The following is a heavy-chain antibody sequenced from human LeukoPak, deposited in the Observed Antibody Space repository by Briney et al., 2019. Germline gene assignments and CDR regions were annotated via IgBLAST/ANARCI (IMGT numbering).Heavy chain of an antibody. CDR2: ISTSTTTI. D-gene: IGHD6-13*01. J-gene: IGHJ4*02. CDR3: ASSSWFLYFDY. CDR1: GFTFSSYS. V-gene: IGHV3-48*04. Sequence: PGGSLRLSCAASGFTFSSYSMNWVRQAPGKGLEWISYISTSTTTIYYTDSVKGRFTISRDNAKNSLYLQMNSLRAEDTAVYYCASSSWFLYFDYWGQGTLVTVSS.